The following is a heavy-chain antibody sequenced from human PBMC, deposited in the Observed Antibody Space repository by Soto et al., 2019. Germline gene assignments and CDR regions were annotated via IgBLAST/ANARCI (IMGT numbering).Heavy chain of an antibody. CDR1: GFTFSSYR. D-gene: IGHD2-15*01. J-gene: IGHJ6*02. CDR2: ISSSSSYI. CDR3: ARDRGGYYGMDV. Sequence: GGSLSLSCAASGFTFSSYRMNWVRQAPGKGLEWVSSISSSSSYIYYADSVKGRFTISRDNAKNSLYLQMNSLRAEDTAVYYCARDRGGYYGMDVWGQGTKVTVSS. V-gene: IGHV3-21*01.